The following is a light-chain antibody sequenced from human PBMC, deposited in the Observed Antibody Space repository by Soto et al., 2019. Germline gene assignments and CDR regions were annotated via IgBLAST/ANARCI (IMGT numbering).Light chain of an antibody. J-gene: IGKJ2*01. Sequence: DIQMTHSPSTLSASVGDIVTITCRASQSISTWLAWYQQKPGKAPKLLIYDASSLESGVPSRFSGGGYGTEFTLTISSLQPDDLATYYCQHYNSYPYTFGQGTKLEIK. V-gene: IGKV1-5*01. CDR2: DAS. CDR1: QSISTW. CDR3: QHYNSYPYT.